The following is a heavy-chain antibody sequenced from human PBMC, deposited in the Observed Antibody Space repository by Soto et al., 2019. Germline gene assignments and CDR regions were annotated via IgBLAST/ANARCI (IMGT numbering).Heavy chain of an antibody. CDR1: GGSVSSGSYY. V-gene: IGHV4-61*01. CDR3: ARDLRYCSSTSCLNWLDP. Sequence: SETLSLTCTVSGGSVSSGSYYWSWIRQPPGKGLEWIGYIYYSGSTNYNPSLKSRVTISVDTSKNQFSLKLSSVTAADTAVYYCARDLRYCSSTSCLNWLDPWGQGTLVTVSS. J-gene: IGHJ5*02. CDR2: IYYSGST. D-gene: IGHD2-2*01.